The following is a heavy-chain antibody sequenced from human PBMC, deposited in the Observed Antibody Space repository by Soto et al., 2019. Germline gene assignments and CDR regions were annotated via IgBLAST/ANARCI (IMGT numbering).Heavy chain of an antibody. Sequence: PAETLSLTCTVSGCSISSGGYYLSWIRQHPGKGLEWIGYIYYSGSTYYNPSLKSRVTISVDTSKNQFSLKLSSVTAADTAVYYCARVTASGGWFDPWGQGTLVTVSS. CDR2: IYYSGST. J-gene: IGHJ5*02. CDR3: ARVTASGGWFDP. CDR1: GCSISSGGYY. V-gene: IGHV4-31*03.